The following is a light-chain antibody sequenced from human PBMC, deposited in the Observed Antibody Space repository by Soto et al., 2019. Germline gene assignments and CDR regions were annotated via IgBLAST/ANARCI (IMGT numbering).Light chain of an antibody. J-gene: IGKJ4*01. Sequence: EIGLTQSPGTLSLAPGERATLSCMASQSVGRNYLAWFQQKPGQAPRLLIYDASSRATGIPDRFSGSGYGTDFTLSISRLEPDDFAVFYCHQYAAAPLPFGGGTKVELK. CDR3: HQYAAAPLP. CDR2: DAS. CDR1: QSVGRNY. V-gene: IGKV3-20*01.